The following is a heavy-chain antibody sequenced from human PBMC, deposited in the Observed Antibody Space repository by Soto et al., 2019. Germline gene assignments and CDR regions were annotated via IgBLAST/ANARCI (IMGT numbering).Heavy chain of an antibody. D-gene: IGHD3-22*01. CDR2: IYYSGST. CDR1: GGSISSYY. J-gene: IGHJ4*02. CDR3: ARARGGYPVDFDY. Sequence: PSETLSLTCTVSGGSISSYYWSWIRQPPGKGLEWIGYIYYSGSTYYNPSLKSRVTISVDTSKNQFSLKLSSVTAADTAVYYCARARGGYPVDFDYWGQGTLVTVS. V-gene: IGHV4-59*12.